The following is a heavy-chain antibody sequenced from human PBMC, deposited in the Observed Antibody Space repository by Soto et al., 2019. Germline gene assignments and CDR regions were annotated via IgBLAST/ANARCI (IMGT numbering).Heavy chain of an antibody. V-gene: IGHV3-23*01. CDR1: GFTFSSYG. D-gene: IGHD1-26*01. CDR2: IGGSGGST. J-gene: IGHJ6*03. CDR3: AKKSGPITTTPFYYYYYMDV. Sequence: GGSLRLSCAASGFTFSSYGMTWVRQAPGKGLEWVSSIGGSGGSTHYTDSVKGRFTISRDNSKNTLYLQMNSLRAEETALYYCAKKSGPITTTPFYYYYYMDVWGKGTTVTVSS.